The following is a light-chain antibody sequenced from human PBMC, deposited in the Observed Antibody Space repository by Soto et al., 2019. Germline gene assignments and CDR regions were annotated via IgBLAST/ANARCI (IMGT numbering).Light chain of an antibody. V-gene: IGKV2D-29*01. CDR2: EVS. CDR1: QSLLHSDGRTY. CDR3: MQSVQLPLT. Sequence: DVVMTQTPLSLSVTPGQPASISCRSSQSLLHSDGRTYLSWYLQKPGQAPQLLIYEVSNRFSGVXDXXTGSESGTDFTLKISRVEAEDVGSYYCMQSVQLPLTFGPGTKVDI. J-gene: IGKJ3*01.